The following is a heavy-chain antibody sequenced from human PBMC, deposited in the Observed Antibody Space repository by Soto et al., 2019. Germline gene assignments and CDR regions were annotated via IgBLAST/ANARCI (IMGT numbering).Heavy chain of an antibody. CDR3: VHINYVTDLISDIAISVAYFEY. V-gene: IGHV2-5*02. J-gene: IGHJ4*02. CDR2: IYWDDDK. CDR1: GFSLSTSGVG. D-gene: IGHD1-7*01. Sequence: ESGPTLVNPTQTLTLTCTFSGFSLSTSGVGVGWIRQPPGKALEWLALIYWDDDKRYSPSLKSRLTITKDTSKNQVVLTMTNMDPVDTATYYCVHINYVTDLISDIAISVAYFEYWGQGTLVTVSS.